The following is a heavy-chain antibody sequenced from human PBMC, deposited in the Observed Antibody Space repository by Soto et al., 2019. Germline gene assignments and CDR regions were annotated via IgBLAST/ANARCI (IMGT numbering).Heavy chain of an antibody. Sequence: PSETLSLTCTVSGGSISSSSYYWGWIRQPPGKGLEWIGSIYYSGSTYYNPSLKSRVTISVDTSKNQFSLKLSSVTAADTAVYYCARRSAYYGMDVWGQGTTVTVSS. J-gene: IGHJ6*02. CDR1: GGSISSSSYY. CDR2: IYYSGST. V-gene: IGHV4-39*01. D-gene: IGHD2-15*01. CDR3: ARRSAYYGMDV.